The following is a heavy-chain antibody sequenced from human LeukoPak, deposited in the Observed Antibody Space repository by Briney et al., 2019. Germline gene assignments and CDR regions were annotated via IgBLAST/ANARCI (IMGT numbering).Heavy chain of an antibody. CDR3: ARIRFYYAQNYYYMDV. CDR2: ISAYNGNT. CDR1: GYTFTSYG. D-gene: IGHD1-26*01. V-gene: IGHV1-18*01. Sequence: GASVKVSCKASGYTFTSYGISWVRQAPGQGLEWMGWISAYNGNTNYAQKLQGRVTMTTDTSTSTAYMELSSLRSEDTAVYYCARIRFYYAQNYYYMDVWGKGTTVTVSS. J-gene: IGHJ6*03.